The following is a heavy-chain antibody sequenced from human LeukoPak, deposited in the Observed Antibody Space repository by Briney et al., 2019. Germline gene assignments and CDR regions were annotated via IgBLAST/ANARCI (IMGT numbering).Heavy chain of an antibody. J-gene: IGHJ3*02. Sequence: TLSLTCTVSGGSVSSGSYYWSRIRQPAGKGLEWIGRIYTSGSTNYNPSLKSRVTISVDTSKNQFSLKLSSVTAADTAVYYCARVLGEQLVRDDAFDIWGQGTMVTVSS. D-gene: IGHD6-6*01. CDR1: GGSVSSGSYY. CDR3: ARVLGEQLVRDDAFDI. CDR2: IYTSGST. V-gene: IGHV4-61*02.